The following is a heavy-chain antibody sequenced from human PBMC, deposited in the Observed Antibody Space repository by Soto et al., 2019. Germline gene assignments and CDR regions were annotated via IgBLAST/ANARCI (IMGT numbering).Heavy chain of an antibody. CDR2: INHSGST. J-gene: IGHJ6*02. D-gene: IGHD3-10*01. V-gene: IGHV4-34*01. CDR1: GGSFSGYY. Sequence: KPSETLSLTCAVYGGSFSGYYWSWIRQPPGKGLEWIGEINHSGSTNYSPSLKSRITISVDTSKNQFSLKLSSVTAADTAVYYCARGQYYGSGSYYYYYYYGMDVWGQGTTVTVSS. CDR3: ARGQYYGSGSYYYYYYYGMDV.